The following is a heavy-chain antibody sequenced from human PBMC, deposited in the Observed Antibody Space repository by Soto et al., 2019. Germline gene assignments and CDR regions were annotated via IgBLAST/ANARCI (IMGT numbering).Heavy chain of an antibody. CDR3: GSVGSRLT. CDR1: SGTFNGNY. J-gene: IGHJ4*02. CDR2: TDLTGAT. Sequence: PSETLSLPCAVYSGTFNGNYWSWIRQSPRKGLEWFGETDLTGATTYNRSLKSRVSLSVDASTEQTSLNVISVTAAHTPAYSCGSVGSRLTWGQGTLVTVSS. V-gene: IGHV4-34*01. D-gene: IGHD2-15*01.